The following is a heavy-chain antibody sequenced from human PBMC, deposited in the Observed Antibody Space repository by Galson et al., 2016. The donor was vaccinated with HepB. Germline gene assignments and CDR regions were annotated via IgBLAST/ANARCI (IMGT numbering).Heavy chain of an antibody. CDR1: GFTFANAW. D-gene: IGHD6-19*01. CDR2: IKSNTDGGTT. Sequence: SLRLSCAASGFTFANAWMSWVRQAPGKGLEWVGRIKSNTDGGTTDYAAPVKGRFTMSRDDSKNTLYLQMNSLKTEDTAVYYCTTGLAVAAYYFDYWGQGTLVTVSS. J-gene: IGHJ4*02. V-gene: IGHV3-15*01. CDR3: TTGLAVAAYYFDY.